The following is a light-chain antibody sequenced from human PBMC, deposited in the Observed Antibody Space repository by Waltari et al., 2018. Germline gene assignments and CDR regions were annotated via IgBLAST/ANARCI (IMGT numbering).Light chain of an antibody. Sequence: QLVLTQSPSASASLGASVKLTCTLSSGHSTNVIALLQKRPEKGPRYLMTVNSDGSHNKGDEIPDRFSGSSSGAERYLTISSLQSEDEADYYCQTGGHGTWVFGGGTKLTVL. V-gene: IGLV4-69*01. CDR3: QTGGHGTWV. J-gene: IGLJ3*02. CDR1: SGHSTNV. CDR2: VNSDGSH.